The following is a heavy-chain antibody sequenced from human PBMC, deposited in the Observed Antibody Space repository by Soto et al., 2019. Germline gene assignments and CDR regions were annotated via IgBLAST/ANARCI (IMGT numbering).Heavy chain of an antibody. CDR2: ISSSSSSI. V-gene: IGHV3-48*02. D-gene: IGHD3-22*01. CDR3: ASHPDSSGYYGAFDI. CDR1: GFTFSSYS. J-gene: IGHJ3*02. Sequence: PGGSLRLSCAASGFTFSSYSMNWVRQAPGKGLEWVSYISSSSSSIYYADSVKGRFTISRDNAKNSLYLQMNSLRDEDTAVYYCASHPDSSGYYGAFDIWGQGTMVTVSS.